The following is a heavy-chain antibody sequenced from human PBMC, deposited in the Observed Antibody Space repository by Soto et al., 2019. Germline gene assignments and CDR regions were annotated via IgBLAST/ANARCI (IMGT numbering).Heavy chain of an antibody. J-gene: IGHJ4*02. CDR2: IFPDSGNT. CDR1: GYTFISYV. V-gene: IGHV1-3*05. D-gene: IGHD5-12*01. Sequence: QVQLVQSGAEEKNPGASVKVSCKASGYTFISYVIHWVRQAPGQRLEWMGWIFPDSGNTKSSQKFQGRVTITRDISASTAYMDLSSLRSEDTSVYFCAIDGGRDGYNYSLDYWGQGTLVSVSS. CDR3: AIDGGRDGYNYSLDY.